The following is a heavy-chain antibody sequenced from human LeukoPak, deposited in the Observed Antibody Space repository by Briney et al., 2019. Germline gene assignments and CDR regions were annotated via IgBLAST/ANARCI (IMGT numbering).Heavy chain of an antibody. CDR3: ARDKGYSSGWCLIYYYYGMDV. CDR2: ISAYNGNT. V-gene: IGHV1-18*04. CDR1: GYTFTGYY. J-gene: IGHJ6*02. Sequence: ASVKVSCKASGYTFTGYYMHWVRQAPGQGLEWMGWISAYNGNTNYAQKLQGRVTMTTDTSTSTAYMELRSLRSDDTAVYYCARDKGYSSGWCLIYYYYGMDVWGQGTTVTVSS. D-gene: IGHD6-19*01.